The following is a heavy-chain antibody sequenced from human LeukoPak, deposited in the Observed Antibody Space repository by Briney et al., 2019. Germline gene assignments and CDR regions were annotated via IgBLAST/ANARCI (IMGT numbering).Heavy chain of an antibody. V-gene: IGHV3-30*02. D-gene: IGHD5-12*01. CDR3: ARDDTTSGYYEFGY. CDR1: GFIFNTYV. J-gene: IGHJ4*02. Sequence: GGSLRLSCAASGFIFNTYVMHWVRQAPGKGLEWLAFIRYDGSNKNYADSVKGRFTISRDISKNMLYLQMNSLRADDTAVYYCARDDTTSGYYEFGYWGQGTLVTVSS. CDR2: IRYDGSNK.